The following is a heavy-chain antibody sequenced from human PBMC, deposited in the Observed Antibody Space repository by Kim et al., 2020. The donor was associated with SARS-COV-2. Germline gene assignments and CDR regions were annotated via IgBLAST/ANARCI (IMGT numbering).Heavy chain of an antibody. CDR1: VFTFSSYA. D-gene: IGHD3-22*01. CDR2: ISGSGFST. Sequence: GGSLRLSCAASVFTFSSYAMSWVRQAPGKGLEWVSTISGSGFSTYFADSVRGRFTISRDNSKNTLYLQMNSLRAEDTAVYYCAKEPGSSGYYYDYWGQGTLVTVSS. CDR3: AKEPGSSGYYYDY. J-gene: IGHJ4*02. V-gene: IGHV3-23*01.